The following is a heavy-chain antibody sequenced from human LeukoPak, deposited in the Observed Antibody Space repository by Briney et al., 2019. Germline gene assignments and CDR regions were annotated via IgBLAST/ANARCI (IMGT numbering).Heavy chain of an antibody. V-gene: IGHV4-59*12. D-gene: IGHD3-22*01. CDR3: ARERRRGYYDSSGYSALDY. CDR1: GASISSYY. CDR2: IYYSGTT. J-gene: IGHJ4*02. Sequence: SETLSLTCTVSGASISSYYWSWIRQSPGKELEWIGYIYYSGTTSHNPSLKSRVTISVDTSKNQFSLKLSSVTAADTAVYYCARERRRGYYDSSGYSALDYWGQGTLVTVSS.